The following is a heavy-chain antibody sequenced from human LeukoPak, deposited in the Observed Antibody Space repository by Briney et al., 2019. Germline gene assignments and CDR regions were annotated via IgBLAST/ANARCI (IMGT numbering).Heavy chain of an antibody. CDR2: IYYSGST. D-gene: IGHD3-10*01. V-gene: IGHV4-39*07. J-gene: IGHJ4*02. CDR1: GGSISSSSYY. Sequence: SETLSLTCTVSGGSISSSSYYWGWIRQPPGKGLEWIGSIYYSGSTYYNPSLKSRVTISVDTSKNQFSLKLSSVTAADTAVYYCARVMVRGVPFDHWGQGTLVTVSS. CDR3: ARVMVRGVPFDH.